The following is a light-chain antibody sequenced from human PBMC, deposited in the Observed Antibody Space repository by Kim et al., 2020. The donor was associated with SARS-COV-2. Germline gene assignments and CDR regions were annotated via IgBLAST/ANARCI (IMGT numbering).Light chain of an antibody. J-gene: IGLJ3*02. V-gene: IGLV3-1*01. CDR1: GLGDRY. CDR3: QTWDSGTAVV. Sequence: VSPGQTAIITCSGDGLGDRYPFWFQQKPGHSPVLVIYQDIKRTSGIPERFSGSNSGNTATLTISGTQAMDEADYYCQTWDSGTAVVFGGGTQLTVL. CDR2: QDI.